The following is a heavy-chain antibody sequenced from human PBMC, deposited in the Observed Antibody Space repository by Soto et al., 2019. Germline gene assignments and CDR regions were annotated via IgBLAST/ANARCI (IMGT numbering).Heavy chain of an antibody. Sequence: PSETLSLTCAVSGGSISSSNWWSWVRQPPGKGLEWIGEIYHSGSTSYNPSLKSRVTISVDKSKNQFSLKLSSVTAADTAVYYCARETRGRQQLANRPFDYWGQGTLVTVSS. D-gene: IGHD6-13*01. V-gene: IGHV4-4*02. CDR3: ARETRGRQQLANRPFDY. CDR2: IYHSGST. J-gene: IGHJ4*02. CDR1: GGSISSSNW.